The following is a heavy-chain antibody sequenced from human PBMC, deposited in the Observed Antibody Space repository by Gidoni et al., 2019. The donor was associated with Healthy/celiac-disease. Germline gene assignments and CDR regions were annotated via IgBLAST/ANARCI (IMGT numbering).Heavy chain of an antibody. CDR2: IYTSGST. CDR3: AREAATYFQH. V-gene: IGHV4-61*02. Sequence: QVPLQESGPGLVQPSQTLSLTSPVSGGSISSGSYYWSWIRQPAGKGLEWIGRIYTSGSTNYNPSLKSRVTMSGDTSKNQFSRKLSSVTAADTAVYYCAREAATYFQHWGQGTLVTVSS. CDR1: GGSISSGSYY. J-gene: IGHJ1*01. D-gene: IGHD6-25*01.